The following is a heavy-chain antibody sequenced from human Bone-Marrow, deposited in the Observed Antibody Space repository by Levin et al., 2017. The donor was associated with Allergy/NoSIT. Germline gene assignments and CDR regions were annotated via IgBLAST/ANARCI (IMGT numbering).Heavy chain of an antibody. J-gene: IGHJ4*02. CDR1: GASITSDDHY. V-gene: IGHV4-30-4*01. Sequence: SETLSLTCTVSGASITSDDHYWSWIRQPPEKGLESIGFIFYSGDTYYNPSLKSRVTMSVDTSRNQFSLRLSSVTAADTALYYCARQQVARPSNAYGAPGHFDYWGQGSLVTVSS. CDR3: ARQQVARPSNAYGAPGHFDY. CDR2: IFYSGDT. D-gene: IGHD4-17*01.